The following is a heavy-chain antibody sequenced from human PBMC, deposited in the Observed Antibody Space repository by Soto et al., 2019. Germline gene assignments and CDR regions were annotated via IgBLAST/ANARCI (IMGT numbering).Heavy chain of an antibody. CDR2: IYFTGNT. Sequence: SETLSLTCSASGGSITSRSHFWGWVRQPPGKGLEWIGTIYFTGNTYYTPSLKGRLTMSIDTSKNEFSLRLNSVTAADTAVYYCAGKTFTIAAASYGRSNWFDTWGPGTRVTVSS. CDR3: AGKTFTIAAASYGRSNWFDT. J-gene: IGHJ5*02. V-gene: IGHV4-39*01. CDR1: GGSITSRSHF. D-gene: IGHD6-25*01.